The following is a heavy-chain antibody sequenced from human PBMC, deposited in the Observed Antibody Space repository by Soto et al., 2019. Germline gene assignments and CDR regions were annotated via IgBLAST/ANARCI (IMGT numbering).Heavy chain of an antibody. CDR3: ARPLWRDDYNWGYFDL. J-gene: IGHJ2*01. V-gene: IGHV3-30-3*01. CDR1: GFTFSSYA. Sequence: QVQLVESGGGVVQPGRSLRLSCAASGFTFSSYAMHWVRQAPGKGLEWVAVISYDGSNKYYADSVKGRFTISRDNSKNTLSVQMNSLRAEETAVYYCARPLWRDDYNWGYFDLWGRGTLVTVSS. D-gene: IGHD4-4*01. CDR2: ISYDGSNK.